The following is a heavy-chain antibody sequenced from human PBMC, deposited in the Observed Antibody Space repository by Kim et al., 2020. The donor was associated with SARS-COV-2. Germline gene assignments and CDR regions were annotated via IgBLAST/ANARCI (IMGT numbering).Heavy chain of an antibody. V-gene: IGHV4-34*01. Sequence: SETLSLTCAVYGGSFSGYYWSWIRQPPGKGLEWIGEINHSGSTNYNPSLKSRVTISVDTSKNQFSLKLSSVTAADTAVYYCARAGKRIYYGSGRLLNWFDPWGQGTLVTVSS. J-gene: IGHJ5*02. CDR3: ARAGKRIYYGSGRLLNWFDP. D-gene: IGHD3-10*01. CDR1: GGSFSGYY. CDR2: INHSGST.